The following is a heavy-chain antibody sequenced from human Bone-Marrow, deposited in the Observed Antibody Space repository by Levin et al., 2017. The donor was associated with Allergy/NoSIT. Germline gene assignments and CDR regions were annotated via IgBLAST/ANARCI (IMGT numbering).Heavy chain of an antibody. D-gene: IGHD6-25*01. CDR1: GFTFSSYA. Sequence: QSGGSLRLSCAASGFTFSSYAMHWVRQAPGKGLEWVAVISYDGSNKYYADSVKGRFTISRDNSKNTLYLQMNSLRAEDTAVYYCARDRSGYFDYWGQGTLVTVSS. CDR2: ISYDGSNK. J-gene: IGHJ4*02. CDR3: ARDRSGYFDY. V-gene: IGHV3-30-3*01.